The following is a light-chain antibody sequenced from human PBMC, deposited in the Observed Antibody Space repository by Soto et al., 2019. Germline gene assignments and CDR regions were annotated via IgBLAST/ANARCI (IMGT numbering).Light chain of an antibody. CDR1: QSVGTT. CDR2: GAF. V-gene: IGKV3D-15*01. J-gene: IGKJ4*01. Sequence: EIVMTQFPDSLCVSPGESATLSCRASQSVGTTLAWYQQKPGQAPRLLIYGAFTRASGCPPRFRGSGSGTDFTLNINYLRSEDIAVYFCQQYKEYVTFGGGTKVEV. CDR3: QQYKEYVT.